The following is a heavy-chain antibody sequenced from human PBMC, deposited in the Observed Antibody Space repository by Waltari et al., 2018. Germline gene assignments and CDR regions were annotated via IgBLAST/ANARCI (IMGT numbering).Heavy chain of an antibody. V-gene: IGHV3-43D*03. CDR3: AKDSRGYSGWVDY. CDR1: DFTFDDYA. D-gene: IGHD6-19*01. J-gene: IGHJ4*02. Sequence: EVPLVESGGVVVQPGGSMRLSCAASDFTFDDYAMHWVRHAPGKGLEWVSLISWEGSTTSYADSVKGRFTISRDNSKNSLYLQMNSLRAEDNALYYCAKDSRGYSGWVDYWGQGTLVTVSS. CDR2: ISWEGSTT.